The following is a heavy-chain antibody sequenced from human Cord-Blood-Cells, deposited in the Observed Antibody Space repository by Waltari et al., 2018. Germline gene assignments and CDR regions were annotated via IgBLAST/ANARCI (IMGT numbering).Heavy chain of an antibody. CDR3: ARRPYYYDSSGYLLVDY. Sequence: QVQLQQWGAGLLKPSETLSLTCAVYGGSFSGYYWSWIRQPPGKGLEWIGEINHSGSTNCTPSLKSRVTISVDTSKNQFSLKLSSVTAADTAVYYCARRPYYYDSSGYLLVDYWGQGTLVTVSS. CDR2: INHSGST. D-gene: IGHD3-22*01. J-gene: IGHJ4*02. V-gene: IGHV4-34*01. CDR1: GGSFSGYY.